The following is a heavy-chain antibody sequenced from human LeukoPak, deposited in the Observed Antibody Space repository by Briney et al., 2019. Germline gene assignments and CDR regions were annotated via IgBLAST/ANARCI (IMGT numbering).Heavy chain of an antibody. Sequence: PGGSLRLSCAASGFTFSSYAMSWLREAPTRGLEWVSSLRGNGDTFYADSVKGRFTLSRDDSRNTVYLQLNNLRVEDTAVYYCAKASWASNADAVLWGQGTVVTVSS. D-gene: IGHD1-1*01. CDR1: GFTFSSYA. CDR2: LRGNGDT. V-gene: IGHV3-23*01. J-gene: IGHJ4*02. CDR3: AKASWASNADAVL.